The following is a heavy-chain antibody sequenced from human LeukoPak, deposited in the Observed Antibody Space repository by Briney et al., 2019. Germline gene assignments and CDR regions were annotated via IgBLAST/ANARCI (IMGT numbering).Heavy chain of an antibody. CDR2: IIPIFGTA. V-gene: IGHV1-69*06. J-gene: IGHJ4*02. D-gene: IGHD6-13*01. CDR3: ARGGPYSSSWYLWDY. CDR1: GGTFSSYA. Sequence: GASVKVSCKASGGTFSSYAISWVRQAPGQGLEWMGGIIPIFGTASYAQKFQGRVTITADKSTSTAYMELSSLRSEDTAVYYCARGGPYSSSWYLWDYWGQGTLVTVSS.